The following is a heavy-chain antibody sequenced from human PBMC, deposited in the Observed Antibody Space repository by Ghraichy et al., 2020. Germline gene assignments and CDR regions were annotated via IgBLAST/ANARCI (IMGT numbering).Heavy chain of an antibody. D-gene: IGHD6-19*01. CDR3: AKEGSSGWYEGDAFDI. CDR1: GFTFSSYG. J-gene: IGHJ3*02. Sequence: GGSLRLSCAASGFTFSSYGMHWVRQAPGKGLEWVAFIRYDGSNKYYADSVKGRFTISRDSSKNTLYLQMNSLRAEDTAVYYCAKEGSSGWYEGDAFDIWGQGTMVTVSS. CDR2: IRYDGSNK. V-gene: IGHV3-30*02.